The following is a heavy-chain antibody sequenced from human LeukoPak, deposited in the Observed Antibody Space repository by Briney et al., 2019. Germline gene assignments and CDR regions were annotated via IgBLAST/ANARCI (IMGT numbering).Heavy chain of an antibody. D-gene: IGHD6-13*01. J-gene: IGHJ4*02. CDR3: ARERLQQLPNDY. CDR1: RFTFTNSW. V-gene: IGHV3-74*01. Sequence: QPGGSLRLSCAASRFTFTNSWMHWVRQAPGKGLVWVSRINSDGGSTTYADFVKGRFNISRDNAKNTLYIQMNSLRAEDTAVYYCARERLQQLPNDYWGQGTLVTVSS. CDR2: INSDGGST.